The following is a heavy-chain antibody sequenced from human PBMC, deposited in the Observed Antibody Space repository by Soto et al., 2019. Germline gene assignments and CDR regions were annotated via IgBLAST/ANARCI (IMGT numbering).Heavy chain of an antibody. V-gene: IGHV1-18*01. CDR1: GYTVTSYG. CDR2: ISAYNGNT. J-gene: IGHJ4*02. D-gene: IGHD4-4*01. Sequence: ASVKFSCKASGYTVTSYGISWERQAPGQGLEWMGWISAYNGNTNYAQKLQGRLTMTTDTSTSTAYMELRSLRSDDTAVYYCARFHASAHSNRDFDYWGQANLVTL. CDR3: ARFHASAHSNRDFDY.